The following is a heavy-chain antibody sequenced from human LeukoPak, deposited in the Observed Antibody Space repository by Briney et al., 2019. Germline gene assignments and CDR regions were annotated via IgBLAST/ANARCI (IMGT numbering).Heavy chain of an antibody. CDR1: GYTFTGYY. J-gene: IGHJ4*02. Sequence: GASVKVSCKASGYTFTGYYMHWVRQAPGQGLEWMGWINPNSGGTNYAQKFQGRVTMTRDTSISTAYMELSRLRSDDTAVYYCARGYQSWSAHNKMVVAATPDYWGQGTLVTVSS. CDR3: ARGYQSWSAHNKMVVAATPDY. V-gene: IGHV1-2*02. D-gene: IGHD2-15*01. CDR2: INPNSGGT.